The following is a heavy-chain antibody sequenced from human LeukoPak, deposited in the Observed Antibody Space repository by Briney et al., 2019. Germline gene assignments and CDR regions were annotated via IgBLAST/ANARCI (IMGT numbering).Heavy chain of an antibody. V-gene: IGHV4-34*01. CDR3: ARTYSSSGFDY. CDR1: GGSFSGYY. D-gene: IGHD6-6*01. J-gene: IGHJ4*02. CDR2: INHSGST. Sequence: TSSETLSLTCAVYGGSFSGYYWSWIRQPPGKGLEWIGEINHSGSTNYNPSLKSRVTISVDTSKNQFSLKLSSVTAADTAVYYCARTYSSSGFDYWGQGTLVTVSS.